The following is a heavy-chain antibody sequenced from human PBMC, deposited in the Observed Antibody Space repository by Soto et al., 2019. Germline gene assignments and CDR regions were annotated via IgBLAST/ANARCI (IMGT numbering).Heavy chain of an antibody. Sequence: ASVKVSCKASGYTFTSYAMHWVRQAPGQRLEWMGWINAGNGNTKYSQKFQGRVTITRDTSASTAYMGLSSLRSEDTAVYYCARFRRIAAAPYYGMDVWGQRTTVTVSS. J-gene: IGHJ6*02. V-gene: IGHV1-3*01. D-gene: IGHD6-13*01. CDR3: ARFRRIAAAPYYGMDV. CDR2: INAGNGNT. CDR1: GYTFTSYA.